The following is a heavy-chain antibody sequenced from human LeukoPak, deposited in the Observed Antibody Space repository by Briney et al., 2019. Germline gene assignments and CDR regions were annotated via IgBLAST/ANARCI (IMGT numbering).Heavy chain of an antibody. CDR1: GGSISHFC. D-gene: IGHD3-10*01. J-gene: IGHJ5*02. CDR3: ARHQFYFDSGRSSSETFWFDP. Sequence: SETLSLTCTVSGGSISHFCWSWIRQSPGKGLEWIGYLSNSGTTNYNPSLKSRVTISVETSRKQLSLKLTSLTAADTAVYFCARHQFYFDSGRSSSETFWFDPWGQGTLVTVSS. CDR2: LSNSGTT. V-gene: IGHV4-59*08.